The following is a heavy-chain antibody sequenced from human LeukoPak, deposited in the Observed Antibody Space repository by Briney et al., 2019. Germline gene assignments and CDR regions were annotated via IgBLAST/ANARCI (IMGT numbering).Heavy chain of an antibody. D-gene: IGHD2-21*01. CDR1: GYTFTGYY. V-gene: IGHV1-2*02. J-gene: IGHJ4*02. Sequence: ASVKVSCKASGYTFTGYYMHWVRQAPGQGLEWMGWINPNSGGTNYALKFQGRVTLTRDTSISTVYMELKRLRSDDTALYYCARGIAGGFDYWGQGTLVTVSS. CDR2: INPNSGGT. CDR3: ARGIAGGFDY.